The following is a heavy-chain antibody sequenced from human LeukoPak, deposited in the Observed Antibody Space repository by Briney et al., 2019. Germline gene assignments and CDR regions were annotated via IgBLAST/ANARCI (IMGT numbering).Heavy chain of an antibody. V-gene: IGHV4-4*02. CDR3: ARVERGYSYGYAYY. Sequence: SETLSLTCAVSGDSISSSKWWSWVRQPPGKGLEWIGEIYHSGSTNFNPSLKSRATISLDKTKNQFSLKLSSVTAADTAVYYCARVERGYSYGYAYYWGQGTLVTVSS. CDR2: IYHSGST. J-gene: IGHJ4*02. D-gene: IGHD5-18*01. CDR1: GDSISSSKW.